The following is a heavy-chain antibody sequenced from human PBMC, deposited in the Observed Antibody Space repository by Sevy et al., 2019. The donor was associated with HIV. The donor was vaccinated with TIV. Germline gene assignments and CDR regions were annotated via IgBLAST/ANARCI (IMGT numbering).Heavy chain of an antibody. J-gene: IGHJ3*02. D-gene: IGHD6-19*01. CDR3: ARESLAVAGWARRVFDI. Sequence: GGSLRLSCAASGFTFSSYWMSWVHQAPGKGLEWVANIKQDGSEKYYVDSVKGRFTISRDNAKNSLYLQMNSLRAEDTAVYYCARESLAVAGWARRVFDIWGQGTMVTVSS. CDR1: GFTFSSYW. CDR2: IKQDGSEK. V-gene: IGHV3-7*03.